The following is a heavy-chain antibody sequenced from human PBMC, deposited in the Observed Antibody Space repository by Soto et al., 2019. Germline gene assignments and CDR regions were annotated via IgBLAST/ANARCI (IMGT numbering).Heavy chain of an antibody. D-gene: IGHD6-19*01. Sequence: GGSLRLSCAASGFIFSSYRMNWVRQAPGKGLEWVSSISSSSSDIYYVDSMKGRFTISRDNAKNSLYLQMNSLRAEDTAVYYCATAVTGTDAFDIWGQGTMVTVSS. V-gene: IGHV3-21*01. J-gene: IGHJ3*02. CDR2: ISSSSSDI. CDR1: GFIFSSYR. CDR3: ATAVTGTDAFDI.